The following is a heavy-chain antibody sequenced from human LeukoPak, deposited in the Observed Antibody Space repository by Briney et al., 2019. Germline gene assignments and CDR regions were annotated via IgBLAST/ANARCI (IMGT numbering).Heavy chain of an antibody. CDR2: ISGSGGST. CDR3: AKGVVPAANYYYYMDV. D-gene: IGHD2-2*01. V-gene: IGHV3-23*01. Sequence: GGSLRLSCAASGFTFSSYAMSWVRQAPGTGLEWGSAISGSGGSTYYADSVKGRFTISRDNSKNTLYLQMNSLRAEDTAVYYCAKGVVPAANYYYYMDVWGKGTTATVSS. J-gene: IGHJ6*03. CDR1: GFTFSSYA.